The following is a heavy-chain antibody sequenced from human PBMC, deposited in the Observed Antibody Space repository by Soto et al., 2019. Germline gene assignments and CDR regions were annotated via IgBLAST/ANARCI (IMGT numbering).Heavy chain of an antibody. D-gene: IGHD3-16*02. V-gene: IGHV1-18*04. J-gene: IGHJ4*02. Sequence: VASVKVSCKASGYTFTSYGISWVRQAPGQGLEWMGWISAYNGDTNYAQKLQGRVTMTTDTSTSTAYMELRSLRSDDTAVYYCARDEYDYVWGSYRNIDYWGQGTLVTVSS. CDR1: GYTFTSYG. CDR2: ISAYNGDT. CDR3: ARDEYDYVWGSYRNIDY.